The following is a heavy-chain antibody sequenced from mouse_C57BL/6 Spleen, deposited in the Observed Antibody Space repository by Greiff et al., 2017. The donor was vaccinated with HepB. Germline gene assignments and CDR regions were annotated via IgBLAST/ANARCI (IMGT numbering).Heavy chain of an antibody. CDR3: ARLPQGTTVEYFDV. D-gene: IGHD1-1*01. V-gene: IGHV5-6*01. Sequence: EVQLVESGGDLVKPGGSLKLSCAASGFTFSSYGMSWVRQTPDKRVEWVATISSGGSYTYYPDSVKGRCTISRDNAKNTLYLQMSSLMSEDTAMSYCARLPQGTTVEYFDVWGTGTTVTVAS. CDR2: ISSGGSYT. J-gene: IGHJ1*03. CDR1: GFTFSSYG.